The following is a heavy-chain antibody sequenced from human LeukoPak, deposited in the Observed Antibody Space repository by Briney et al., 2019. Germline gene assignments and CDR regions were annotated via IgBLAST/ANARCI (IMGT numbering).Heavy chain of an antibody. CDR1: GFTFSSYW. Sequence: GGSLRLSCAAFGFTFSSYWMHWVRQAPGKGLVWVSRINSAGSSTSYADSVKGRFTISRDNAKNTLYLQMNSLRAEDTAVYFCARDQYTNSGNWFDPWGQGTLVTVSS. D-gene: IGHD7-27*01. CDR2: INSAGSST. V-gene: IGHV3-74*01. J-gene: IGHJ5*02. CDR3: ARDQYTNSGNWFDP.